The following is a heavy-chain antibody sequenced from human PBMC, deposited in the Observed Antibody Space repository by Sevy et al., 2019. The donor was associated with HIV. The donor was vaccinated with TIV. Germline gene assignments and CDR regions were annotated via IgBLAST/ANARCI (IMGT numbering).Heavy chain of an antibody. Sequence: GGSLRLSCAASGFTFSSYDMHWVRQAPGKGLEWVAVIWYDGSNKYYADSVKGRFTISRDNSKNTLYLQMNSLRAEDTAVYYCARVGITGTTGIDYWGQGTLVTVSS. V-gene: IGHV3-33*01. CDR3: ARVGITGTTGIDY. J-gene: IGHJ4*02. CDR2: IWYDGSNK. CDR1: GFTFSSYD. D-gene: IGHD1-7*01.